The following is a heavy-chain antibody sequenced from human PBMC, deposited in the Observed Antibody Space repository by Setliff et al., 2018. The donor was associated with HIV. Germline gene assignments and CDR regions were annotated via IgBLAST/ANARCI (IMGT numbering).Heavy chain of an antibody. CDR3: ARHSDFWSEDAFDI. Sequence: PSETLSLTCTVSGDSINNFYWSWIRQPPGKGLEWIGYISTSGSTKYNPSLKSRVTILVDPSNNQFSLRLSSVTAADTAVYYCARHSDFWSEDAFDIWAQGTVVTVS. CDR2: ISTSGST. D-gene: IGHD3-3*01. J-gene: IGHJ3*02. CDR1: GDSINNFY. V-gene: IGHV4-4*09.